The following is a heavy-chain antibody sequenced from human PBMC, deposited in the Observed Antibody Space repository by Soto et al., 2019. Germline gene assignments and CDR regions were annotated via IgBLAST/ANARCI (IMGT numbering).Heavy chain of an antibody. V-gene: IGHV3-30*18. CDR3: AQAYYDFWNGHSRRSAFDI. Sequence: QVQLVESGGGVVQPERSLRLSCAASGFTFSNYGMHWVRQAPDKGLEWVAVISYDGRNKYYADSVKGRVTTSRDNSMNTLYLQMLSRRAEDTAVYSCAQAYYDFWNGHSRRSAFDIWGRGTMVTFSS. CDR2: ISYDGRNK. J-gene: IGHJ3*02. D-gene: IGHD3-3*01. CDR1: GFTFSNYG.